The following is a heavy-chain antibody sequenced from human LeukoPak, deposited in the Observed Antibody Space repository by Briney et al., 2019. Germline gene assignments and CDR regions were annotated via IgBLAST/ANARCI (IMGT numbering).Heavy chain of an antibody. CDR1: GFTFSDYY. CDR3: ARDRRVPVALTHYYYGMDV. CDR2: ISSSSSYI. D-gene: IGHD2-8*01. V-gene: IGHV3-11*06. J-gene: IGHJ6*02. Sequence: GGSLRLSCAASGFTFSDYYMSWIRQAPGRGLEWVSYISSSSSYIYYADSVKGRFTISRDNAKNSLYLQMNSLRAEDTAVYYCARDRRVPVALTHYYYGMDVWGQGTTVTVSS.